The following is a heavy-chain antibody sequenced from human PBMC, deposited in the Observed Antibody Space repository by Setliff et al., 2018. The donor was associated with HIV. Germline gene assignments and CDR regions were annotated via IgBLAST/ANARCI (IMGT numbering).Heavy chain of an antibody. J-gene: IGHJ6*03. CDR2: ISASGYSA. V-gene: IGHV3-23*01. CDR3: ARDGTRLLAAMDV. Sequence: PGGSLRLSCAASGLRFSNHAMSWVRQAPGKGLEWVSAISASGYSAYYADSLKGRFTISRDNSKSTLYLQMNSLRAEDTALYYCARDGTRLLAAMDVWGKGTTVTVSS. CDR1: GLRFSNHA.